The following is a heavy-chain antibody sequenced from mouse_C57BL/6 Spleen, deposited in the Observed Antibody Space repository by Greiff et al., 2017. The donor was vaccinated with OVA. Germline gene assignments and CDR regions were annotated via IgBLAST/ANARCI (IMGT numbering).Heavy chain of an antibody. Sequence: VQLKQSGTVLARPGASVKMSCKTSGYTFTSYWMHWVKQRPGQGLEWIGAIYPGNSDTSYNQKFKGKAKLTAVTSARTAYMELSSLTNEDSAVYYCKRDYSNLGYCDYWGQGTTLTVSS. CDR3: KRDYSNLGYCDY. CDR2: IYPGNSDT. J-gene: IGHJ2*01. D-gene: IGHD2-5*01. V-gene: IGHV1-5*01. CDR1: GYTFTSYW.